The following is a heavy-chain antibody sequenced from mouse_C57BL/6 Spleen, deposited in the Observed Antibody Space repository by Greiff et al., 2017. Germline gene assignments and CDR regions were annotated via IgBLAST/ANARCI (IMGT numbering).Heavy chain of an antibody. CDR1: GYTFTSYW. D-gene: IGHD1-1*02. CDR2: INPSNGGT. CDR3: ARGLWSYAMDY. J-gene: IGHJ4*01. V-gene: IGHV1-53*01. Sequence: QVQLQQPGTELVKPGASVKLSCKASGYTFTSYWMHWVKQRPGHGLEWIGNINPSNGGTTYNEKFKGKATLAVDKSSGTAYMQLSSLTSEDTAVYYCARGLWSYAMDYWGQGTSVTVSS.